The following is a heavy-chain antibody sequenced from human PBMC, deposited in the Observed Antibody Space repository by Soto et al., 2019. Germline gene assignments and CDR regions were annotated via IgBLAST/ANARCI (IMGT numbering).Heavy chain of an antibody. D-gene: IGHD1-1*01. V-gene: IGHV2-5*02. J-gene: IGHJ4*02. CDR2: IYWGDDK. Sequence: SRPTLVNPTQTPTLTCTFSGFSLSTSGVGVGWIRQPPGKALEGLVIIYWGDDKRYSPSLRGRLTITKDTSKNQVVLTMTNVDPEDTATYFCAHRRIEVSEENCGHFDYWGRGTLDPGSS. CDR1: GFSLSTSGVG. CDR3: AHRRIEVSEENCGHFDY.